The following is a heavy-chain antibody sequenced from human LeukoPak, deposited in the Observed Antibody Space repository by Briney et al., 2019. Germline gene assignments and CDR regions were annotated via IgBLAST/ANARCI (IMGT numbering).Heavy chain of an antibody. J-gene: IGHJ4*02. CDR1: GFTVSFNS. Sequence: GGSLRLSCAASGFTVSFNSMSWVRQAPGKGLEWVSVIYSGGSTYYADSVKGRFTISRDNSKNTLYLQMNSLRAADTAVYYCAREGGYTYDYPGFDSWGQGTLVTVSS. V-gene: IGHV3-66*01. CDR3: AREGGYTYDYPGFDS. CDR2: IYSGGST. D-gene: IGHD5-18*01.